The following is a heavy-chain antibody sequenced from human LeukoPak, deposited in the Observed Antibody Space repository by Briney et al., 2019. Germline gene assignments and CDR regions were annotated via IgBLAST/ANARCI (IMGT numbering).Heavy chain of an antibody. V-gene: IGHV1-18*01. CDR1: GYTFTAYG. D-gene: IGHD6-19*01. CDR2: ISPYNGDT. Sequence: ASVKVSCKASGYTFTAYGIHWVRQAPGQGLEWMGWISPYNGDTKYAQKVQGKATMTTDTSTSTASMELRSLKSDDTALYFCAVRTGYSSAWPFDYWGQGTLVTVSS. J-gene: IGHJ4*02. CDR3: AVRTGYSSAWPFDY.